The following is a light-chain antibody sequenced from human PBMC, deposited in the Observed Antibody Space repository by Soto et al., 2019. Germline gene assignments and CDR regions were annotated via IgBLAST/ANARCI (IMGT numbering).Light chain of an antibody. J-gene: IGKJ1*01. CDR1: QSISTW. CDR3: QQYSTYSRT. CDR2: KAS. Sequence: DIQMTQSPSTLSASVGDRVTITCRASQSISTWLAWYQQKPGKAPKLLIYKASSLESGVPSRFSGSGAGTEFTLTISIVQPDDCAAYYCQQYSTYSRTFGQGTKVEIK. V-gene: IGKV1-5*03.